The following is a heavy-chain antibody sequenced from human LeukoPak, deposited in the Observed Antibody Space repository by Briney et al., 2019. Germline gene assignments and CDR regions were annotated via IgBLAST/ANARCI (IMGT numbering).Heavy chain of an antibody. J-gene: IGHJ4*02. D-gene: IGHD5-12*01. CDR1: GFTFSSYS. V-gene: IGHV3-48*01. CDR3: AKMATTPVFDY. Sequence: GGSLRLSCAASGFTFSSYSMNWVRQAPGKGLEWVSYISSSSSTIYYADSVKGRSTISRDNAKNSLYLQMNSLRAEDTAVYYCAKMATTPVFDYWGQGTLVTVSS. CDR2: ISSSSSTI.